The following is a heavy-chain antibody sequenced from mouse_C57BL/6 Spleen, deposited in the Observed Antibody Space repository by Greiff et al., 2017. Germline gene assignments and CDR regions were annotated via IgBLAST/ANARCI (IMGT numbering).Heavy chain of an antibody. J-gene: IGHJ2*01. CDR1: GYTFTNYW. CDR2: IYPGGGYT. CDR3: ARRAYYGSSYGSYFDY. V-gene: IGHV1-63*01. Sequence: VQLQQSGAELVRPGTSVKMSCKASGYTFTNYWIGWAKQRPGHGLEWIGDIYPGGGYTNYNEKFKGKATLTADKSSSTAYMQFSSLTSEDSAIYYCARRAYYGSSYGSYFDYWGQGTTLTVSS. D-gene: IGHD1-1*01.